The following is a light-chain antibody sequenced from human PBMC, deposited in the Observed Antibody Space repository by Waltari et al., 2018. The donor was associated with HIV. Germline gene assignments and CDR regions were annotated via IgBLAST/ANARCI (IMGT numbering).Light chain of an antibody. Sequence: EIVLTQSPDTLSLSPGENATLPCRASQTVTENYLAWYQQKPGQAPRLLIHGASSRATGIPDMFSGSGSGTDFTLTINSLVPGDYAIFYCQQYAKSPRTFGQGTKLE. J-gene: IGKJ2*01. V-gene: IGKV3-20*01. CDR2: GAS. CDR1: QTVTENY. CDR3: QQYAKSPRT.